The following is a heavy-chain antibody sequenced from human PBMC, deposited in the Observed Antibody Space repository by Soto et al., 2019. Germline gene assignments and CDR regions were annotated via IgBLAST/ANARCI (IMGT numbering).Heavy chain of an antibody. D-gene: IGHD5-12*01. J-gene: IGHJ6*02. CDR2: IYPCASDT. CDR3: GGLRQKGVYGIDF. CDR1: GCRFTRCW. Sequence: PGEALDPSRHGSGCRFTRCWIGLVRQMPGTGQEWMGIIYPCASDTRYSPSFQGQVTISAXXXIXXXYXQXXXLXASDTAMYYCGGLRQKGVYGIDFWGQGTRVTVSS. V-gene: IGHV5-51*01.